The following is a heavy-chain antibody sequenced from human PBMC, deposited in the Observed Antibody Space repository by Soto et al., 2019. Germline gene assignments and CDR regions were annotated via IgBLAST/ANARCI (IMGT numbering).Heavy chain of an antibody. CDR3: ARDSSSWNWFDP. CDR1: GYTFTSYD. J-gene: IGHJ5*02. CDR2: MNPNSGNT. Sequence: ASVKVSCKASGYTFTSYDINWVRQAAGQGLEWMGWMNPNSGNTGYAQKFQGRVTMTRNTSISTAYMELSSLRSEDTAVYYCARDSSSWNWFDPWGQGTLVTVSS. D-gene: IGHD6-13*01. V-gene: IGHV1-8*01.